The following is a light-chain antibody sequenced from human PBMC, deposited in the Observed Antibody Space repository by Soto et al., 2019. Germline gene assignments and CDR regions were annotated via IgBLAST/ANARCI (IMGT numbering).Light chain of an antibody. Sequence: EIVLTQSPATLSLSPGERATLSCRASQSVSKSLAWYPQKPGQAPRLLISTTSNRATGIPARFSGSGSRTDFTLIISNIEPEDFSGEYCQQGNNWPIFTFGPGTKVDIK. V-gene: IGKV3-11*01. CDR1: QSVSKS. J-gene: IGKJ3*01. CDR2: TTS. CDR3: QQGNNWPIFT.